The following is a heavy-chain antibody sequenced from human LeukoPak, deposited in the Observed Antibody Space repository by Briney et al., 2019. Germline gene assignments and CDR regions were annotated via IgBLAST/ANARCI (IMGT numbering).Heavy chain of an antibody. CDR2: ISSSGSTI. D-gene: IGHD2-2*01. V-gene: IGHV3-48*03. J-gene: IGHJ4*02. Sequence: GGSLRLSCAASGFTFSSYEMNWVRQAPGKGLEWVSYISSSGSTIYYADSVKGRFTISRDNSKNTLYLQMNSLRAEDTAVYYCAKALRGCSSTSCYLIDYWGQGTLVTVSS. CDR3: AKALRGCSSTSCYLIDY. CDR1: GFTFSSYE.